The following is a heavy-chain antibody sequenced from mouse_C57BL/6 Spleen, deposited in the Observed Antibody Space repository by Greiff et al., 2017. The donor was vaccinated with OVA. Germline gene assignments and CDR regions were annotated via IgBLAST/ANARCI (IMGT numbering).Heavy chain of an antibody. J-gene: IGHJ2*01. CDR2: IDPSDSYT. Sequence: VQLQQSGAELVMPGASVKLFCKASGYTFTSHWMHRVKQRPGPGLEWIGEIDPSDSYTNYNQKFKGKSTLTVDKSSSTANMQLSSLTSEDSAVYYCARMDNKFDYWGQGTTLAVSS. V-gene: IGHV1-69*01. CDR1: GYTFTSHW. CDR3: ARMDNKFDY.